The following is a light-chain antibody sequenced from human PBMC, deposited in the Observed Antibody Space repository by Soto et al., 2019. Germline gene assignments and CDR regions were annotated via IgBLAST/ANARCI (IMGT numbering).Light chain of an antibody. CDR2: GAS. CDR3: QQRSNWPIT. J-gene: IGKJ5*01. V-gene: IGKV3D-20*02. Sequence: EIVLTQSPGTLSLSPGERATLSFRASQSVSNNYLAWYQQKPGQAPRLLIYGASNRATGIPDRFSGSGSGTDFTLTISSLQPEDFATYFCQQRSNWPITFGQGTRLEIK. CDR1: QSVSNNY.